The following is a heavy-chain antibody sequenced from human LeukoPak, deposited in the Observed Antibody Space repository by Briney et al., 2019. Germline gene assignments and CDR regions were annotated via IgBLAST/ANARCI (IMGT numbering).Heavy chain of an antibody. J-gene: IGHJ4*02. Sequence: GGSLRLSCAASGFTLSSYGMHWVRQAPGKGLEWVAVIWYDGSNKYYADSVKGRFTISRDNSKNTLYLQMNSLRAEDTAVYYCARTPGYSYGYFDYWGQGTLVTVSS. CDR2: IWYDGSNK. CDR3: ARTPGYSYGYFDY. CDR1: GFTLSSYG. D-gene: IGHD5-18*01. V-gene: IGHV3-33*01.